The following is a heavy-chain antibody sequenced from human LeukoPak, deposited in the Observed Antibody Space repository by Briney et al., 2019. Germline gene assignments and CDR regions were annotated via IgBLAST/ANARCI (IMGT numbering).Heavy chain of an antibody. CDR1: GFPFGSFA. CDR3: ARDGAVAY. D-gene: IGHD6-19*01. J-gene: IGHJ4*02. CDR2: ISGGSDFT. Sequence: GGSLRLSCAASGFPFGSFAMGWVRQAPGKGLEWVSAISGGSDFTHYSDSVKGRFTISRDNAKNSLYLQMNSLRAEDTAVYYCARDGAVAYWGQGTLVTVSS. V-gene: IGHV3-21*01.